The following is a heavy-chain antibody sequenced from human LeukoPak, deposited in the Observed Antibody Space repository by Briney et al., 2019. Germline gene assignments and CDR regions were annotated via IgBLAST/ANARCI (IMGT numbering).Heavy chain of an antibody. CDR2: ISNSGGGEKT. CDR3: ARGRGDP. CDR1: GFTFNTYA. V-gene: IGHV3-23*01. J-gene: IGHJ5*02. D-gene: IGHD5-24*01. Sequence: PGGSLRLSCAASGFTFNTYAMSWVRQAPGKGPEWVSVISNSGGGEKTYYADSAKGRFTISRDNSKNTVYLQMNSLRIEDTAVYFCARGRGDPWGQGTLVTVSS.